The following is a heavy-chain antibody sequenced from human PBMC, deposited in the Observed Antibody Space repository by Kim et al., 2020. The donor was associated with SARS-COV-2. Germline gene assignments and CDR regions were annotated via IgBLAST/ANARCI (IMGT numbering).Heavy chain of an antibody. D-gene: IGHD6-19*01. CDR3: ARTNSSGWYGSYYYGMDV. V-gene: IGHV4-4*02. Sequence: LKSRVTISVDKSKNQFSPKLSSVTAADTAVYYCARTNSSGWYGSYYYGMDVWGQGTTVTVSS. J-gene: IGHJ6*02.